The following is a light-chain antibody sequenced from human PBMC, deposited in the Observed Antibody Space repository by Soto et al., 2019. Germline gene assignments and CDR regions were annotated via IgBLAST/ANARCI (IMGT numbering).Light chain of an antibody. J-gene: IGLJ2*01. V-gene: IGLV2-23*02. CDR3: CSYAGSSTVV. Sequence: QSALTQPASVSGSPGQSITISCTGTSSDVGSYNLVSWYQQHTGKAPKLMIYEVSKRPSGVANRFSGSKSGNTASLPISGRQAEDEADYYCCSYAGSSTVVFGGGTKVTVL. CDR1: SSDVGSYNL. CDR2: EVS.